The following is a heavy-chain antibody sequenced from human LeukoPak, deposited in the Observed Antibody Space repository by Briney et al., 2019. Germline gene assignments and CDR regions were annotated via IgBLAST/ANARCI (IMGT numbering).Heavy chain of an antibody. Sequence: SLRLSCAASGFTSSSYGMHSVRQGPRRGLEWVAIMWYNGNKKYYTDSVKGRFTISRDNSKNTRYLQMSSLRAEDTAVYYCARPHGSSWSPLRYWGEGTLVTVSS. CDR1: GFTSSSYG. J-gene: IGHJ4*02. V-gene: IGHV3-33*01. CDR3: ARPHGSSWSPLRY. D-gene: IGHD6-13*01. CDR2: MWYNGNKK.